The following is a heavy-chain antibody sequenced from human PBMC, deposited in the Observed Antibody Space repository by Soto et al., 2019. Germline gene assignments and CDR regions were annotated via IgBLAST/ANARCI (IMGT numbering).Heavy chain of an antibody. J-gene: IGHJ6*02. CDR2: IYGTGNT. Sequence: QLQLQESGPGLVKPSETLSLSCTFSGGSITSSVYWGWIRQPPGKGLEWIGIIYGTGNTYYNPSLKGRVTISGDTSQNQFSLNLISVTAADTAVYYCRSSSRYSTDVWGQGATVTVSS. CDR3: RSSSRYSTDV. D-gene: IGHD6-13*01. V-gene: IGHV4-39*01. CDR1: GGSITSSVY.